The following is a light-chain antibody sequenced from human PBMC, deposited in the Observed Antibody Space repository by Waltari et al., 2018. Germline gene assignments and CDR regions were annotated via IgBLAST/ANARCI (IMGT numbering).Light chain of an antibody. CDR3: CSYSRVTTYVV. Sequence: QSALTQPASVSGSPGQSITISCSGTSDDIGGFNLVSWYQQYPGKAPKLIIYEVSKWPSGVFHRFSGSKSGSTASLTISGLQPEDEAEYFCCSYSRVTTYVVFGGGTRVTV. J-gene: IGLJ2*01. V-gene: IGLV2-23*02. CDR1: SDDIGGFNL. CDR2: EVS.